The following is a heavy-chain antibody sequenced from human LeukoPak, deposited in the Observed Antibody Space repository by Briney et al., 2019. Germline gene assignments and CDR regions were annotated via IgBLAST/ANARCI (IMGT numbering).Heavy chain of an antibody. J-gene: IGHJ4*02. CDR3: ARRATAGTFDY. V-gene: IGHV5-51*01. D-gene: IGHD6-19*01. CDR1: GYSFTTYW. CDR2: IYPDDSDT. Sequence: GESLKISCKTSGYSFTTYWIGWVRQMPGTGLEWVGAIYPDDSDTRYSPSFQGQVTISADKSISTAYLQWSSLKASDTAMYYCARRATAGTFDYWGQGTLVTVSS.